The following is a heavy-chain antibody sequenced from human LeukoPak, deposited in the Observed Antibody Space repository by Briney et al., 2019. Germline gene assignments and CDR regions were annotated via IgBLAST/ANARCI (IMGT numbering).Heavy chain of an antibody. V-gene: IGHV4-39*01. CDR2: IFYTGNT. CDR1: GGSISSRNHY. J-gene: IGHJ4*02. CDR3: SRHVNTFDY. Sequence: SETLSLTCSVSGGSISSRNHYWGWIRQPPGKGLEWIGSIFYTGNTYYNPSLRSRVTMSVDTSKNHFSLNLSSVTAADMAVYYCSRHVNTFDYWGQGTLVTVSS.